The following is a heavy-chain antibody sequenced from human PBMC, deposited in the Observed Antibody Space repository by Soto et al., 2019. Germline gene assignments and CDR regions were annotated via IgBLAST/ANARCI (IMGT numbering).Heavy chain of an antibody. Sequence: QVELQESGPRLVKSSGTLSLTCEVSSGSISTGNWWIWVRQPPGKGLEWIGEIYYTGATNYNPSLKSRVTMTIDKSNDQFSLILTSATAADTDVYYCARVFSSGSGWMYFFDFWGQGILVSVSS. CDR1: SGSISTGNW. D-gene: IGHD6-25*01. CDR2: IYYTGAT. V-gene: IGHV4-4*02. CDR3: ARVFSSGSGWMYFFDF. J-gene: IGHJ4*02.